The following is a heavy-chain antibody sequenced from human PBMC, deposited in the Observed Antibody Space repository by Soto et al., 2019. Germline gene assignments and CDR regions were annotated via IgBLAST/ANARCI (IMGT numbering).Heavy chain of an antibody. D-gene: IGHD3-10*01. CDR3: ASSSGDLDVYGMDI. CDR1: GFTFSRYA. Sequence: GVSLRLSGAASGFTFSRYAMSWVRQAPGKGLEWVSTVTGGGHTTYNADSVNGRFTISRDNSKNTLYLQMNNLRAEDTAIYYCASSSGDLDVYGMDIWGPGTTVNVS. V-gene: IGHV3-23*01. J-gene: IGHJ6*02. CDR2: VTGGGHTT.